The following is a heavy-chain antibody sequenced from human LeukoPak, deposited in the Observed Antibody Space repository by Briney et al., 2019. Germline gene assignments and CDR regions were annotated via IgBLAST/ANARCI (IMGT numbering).Heavy chain of an antibody. V-gene: IGHV4-4*02. CDR3: ARHRRYYDILTGFFAGDYFDY. CDR1: GGSISSNNW. CDR2: IHHSGST. Sequence: SETLSLTCAVSGGSISSNNWWNWVRQPPGKGLEWIGEIHHSGSTHYNPSLKSRVTISVDTSKNQFSLKLSSVTAADTAVYYCARHRRYYDILTGFFAGDYFDYWGQGTLVTVSS. J-gene: IGHJ4*02. D-gene: IGHD3-9*01.